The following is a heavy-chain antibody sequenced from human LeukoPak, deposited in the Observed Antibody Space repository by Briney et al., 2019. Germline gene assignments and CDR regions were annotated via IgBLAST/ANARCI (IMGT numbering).Heavy chain of an antibody. CDR2: IYYSGST. Sequence: PSETLSLTCTVSGGSISSSSYYWGWIRQPPGKGLEWIGSIYYSGSTYYNPSLKSRVTISVDTSKNQFSLKLSSVTAADTAVYYCAREGYYGSGSSHWGYYFDYWGQGTLVTVSS. D-gene: IGHD3-10*01. CDR1: GGSISSSSYY. V-gene: IGHV4-39*07. J-gene: IGHJ4*02. CDR3: AREGYYGSGSSHWGYYFDY.